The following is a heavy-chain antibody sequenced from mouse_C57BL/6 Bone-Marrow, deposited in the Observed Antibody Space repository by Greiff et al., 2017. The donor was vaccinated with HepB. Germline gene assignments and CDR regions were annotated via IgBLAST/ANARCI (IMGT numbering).Heavy chain of an antibody. CDR2: IRNKANDYTT. J-gene: IGHJ2*01. D-gene: IGHD1-1*01. V-gene: IGHV7-3*01. CDR3: ARYCCYGYFDY. CDR1: GFTFTDYY. Sequence: EVQLQESGGGLVQPGGSLSLSCAASGFTFTDYYMSWVRQPPGKALEWLGSIRNKANDYTTEYSASVKGRFTSSRDNSQSILYLQMNALKAEDSATSHCARYCCYGYFDYWGQGTTLTVSS.